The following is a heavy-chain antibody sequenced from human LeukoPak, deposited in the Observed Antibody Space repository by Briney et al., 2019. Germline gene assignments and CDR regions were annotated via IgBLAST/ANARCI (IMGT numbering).Heavy chain of an antibody. Sequence: PGGSLRPSCAASGFTFSSYGMHWVRQAPGKGLEWVAVIWYDGSNKYYADSVKGRFTISRDNSKNTLYLQMNSLRAEDTAVYYCARGGGGYYGSGSYYKAHFDYWGQGTLVTVSS. J-gene: IGHJ4*02. V-gene: IGHV3-33*01. CDR3: ARGGGGYYGSGSYYKAHFDY. CDR2: IWYDGSNK. D-gene: IGHD3-10*01. CDR1: GFTFSSYG.